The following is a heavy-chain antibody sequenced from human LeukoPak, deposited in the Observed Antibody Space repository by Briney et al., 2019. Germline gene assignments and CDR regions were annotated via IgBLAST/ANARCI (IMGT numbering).Heavy chain of an antibody. Sequence: ASVKVSCKASGYTFTYYYMHWVRQAPGQGLEWMGWINPNSGGTNYAQKFQGRVTMTRDTSISTAYMDLSSLRSDDTAVYYCTTERVNWFDPWGQGTLVTVSS. J-gene: IGHJ5*02. CDR3: TTERVNWFDP. CDR1: GYTFTYYY. V-gene: IGHV1-2*02. CDR2: INPNSGGT.